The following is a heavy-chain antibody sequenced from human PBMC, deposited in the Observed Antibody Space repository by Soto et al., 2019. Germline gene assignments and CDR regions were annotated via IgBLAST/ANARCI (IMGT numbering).Heavy chain of an antibody. D-gene: IGHD3-3*01. J-gene: IGHJ6*02. CDR3: ARETLTLFGGVRDNVYYGMDV. CDR1: GFTFSSYE. Sequence: EVQLEESGGGLVQPGGSLRLSCAASGFTFSSYEMNWVRQVPGKGLQWVSYIGTSETIRYYADSVKGRFTISRDNAKNSLYLHMNSLRAEDTAIYSCARETLTLFGGVRDNVYYGMDVWGQGTTVTVSS. V-gene: IGHV3-48*03. CDR2: IGTSETIR.